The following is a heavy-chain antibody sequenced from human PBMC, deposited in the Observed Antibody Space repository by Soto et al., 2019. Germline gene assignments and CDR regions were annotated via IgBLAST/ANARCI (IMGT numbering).Heavy chain of an antibody. D-gene: IGHD2-21*01. V-gene: IGHV1-18*01. CDR2: INTFNGNT. CDR3: ARELGISPSAPLDY. J-gene: IGHJ4*02. CDR1: GYRFSSYG. Sequence: QVQLVQSGGEVKKPGASVKVSCKASGYRFSSYGLNWLRQAPGQGPEWMGWINTFNGNTNSAQKFQGRLRMTTDTSTSTVFMELSSLTSDDTAVYFCARELGISPSAPLDYWGQGTLITVSS.